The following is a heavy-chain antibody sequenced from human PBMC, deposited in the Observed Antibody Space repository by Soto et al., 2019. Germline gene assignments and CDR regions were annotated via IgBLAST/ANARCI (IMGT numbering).Heavy chain of an antibody. Sequence: QVQLQESGPGLVKPSGTLSLTCAVSSGTISSSNWWTWVRQPPGKGLEWIGEINQSGSPNYNPSRRSRVTISVDKSKSQFFRKLSSVTAADTSIYYCAGLGMVAAHREFDPWGQGTLVTVSS. J-gene: IGHJ5*02. CDR3: AGLGMVAAHREFDP. CDR2: INQSGSP. CDR1: SGTISSSNW. V-gene: IGHV4-4*02. D-gene: IGHD2-15*01.